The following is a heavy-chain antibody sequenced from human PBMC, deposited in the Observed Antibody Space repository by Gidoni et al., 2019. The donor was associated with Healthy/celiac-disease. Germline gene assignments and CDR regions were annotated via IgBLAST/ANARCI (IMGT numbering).Heavy chain of an antibody. J-gene: IGHJ4*02. CDR1: GYSVTELS. CDR3: ATDYSGGSNFFDY. V-gene: IGHV1-24*01. CDR2: FDPEDGER. D-gene: IGHD2-21*01. Sequence: QVQLAQSGAEVKKPGASVKVSCKVSGYSVTELSMHWVRQAPGKGLEWMGGFDPEDGERINTQKFQGRVTMTEDTSTNTAYMELSSLRSEDTAVYYCATDYSGGSNFFDYWGQGTLVTVSS.